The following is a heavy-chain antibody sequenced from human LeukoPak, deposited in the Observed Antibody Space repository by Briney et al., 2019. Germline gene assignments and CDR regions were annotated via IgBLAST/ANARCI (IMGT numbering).Heavy chain of an antibody. CDR1: GFTFSNYG. Sequence: GGSLRLSCAASGFTFSNYGMNWVRQAPGKGLEWVSRISGTGGTTFYADSVKGRFTISRDNSKNTLYLQMNSLRAEDTAVYYCARELAMATISAGAFDIWGQGTMVTVSS. J-gene: IGHJ3*02. D-gene: IGHD5-24*01. CDR3: ARELAMATISAGAFDI. CDR2: ISGTGGTT. V-gene: IGHV3-23*01.